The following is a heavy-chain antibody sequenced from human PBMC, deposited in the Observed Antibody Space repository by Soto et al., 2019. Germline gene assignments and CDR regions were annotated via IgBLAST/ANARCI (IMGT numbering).Heavy chain of an antibody. D-gene: IGHD2-2*01. J-gene: IGHJ4*01. Sequence: PEALSLTSTVSGGSMRNVYWSWFRQPPGKRLEWIGFIFHSGNAKYNPSLKSRVTISIDTSKSQFSLSLDSVTAADTAVYFCARAHASTIPFDHWGLGTLVTVSS. V-gene: IGHV4-59*01. CDR2: IFHSGNA. CDR3: ARAHASTIPFDH. CDR1: GGSMRNVY.